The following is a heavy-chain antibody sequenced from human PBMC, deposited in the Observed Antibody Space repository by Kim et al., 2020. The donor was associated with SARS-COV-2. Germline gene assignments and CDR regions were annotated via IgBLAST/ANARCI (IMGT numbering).Heavy chain of an antibody. CDR1: GGSISSSSYY. CDR3: ARSLGAGPSTIFGVVIIPDAFDI. V-gene: IGHV4-39*01. Sequence: SETLSLTCTVSGGSISSSSYYWGWIRQPPGKGLEWIGSIYYSGSTYYNPSLKSRVTISVDTSKNQFSLKLSSVTAADTAMYYCARSLGAGPSTIFGVVIIPDAFDIWGHGTMVTVSS. J-gene: IGHJ3*02. D-gene: IGHD3-3*01. CDR2: IYYSGST.